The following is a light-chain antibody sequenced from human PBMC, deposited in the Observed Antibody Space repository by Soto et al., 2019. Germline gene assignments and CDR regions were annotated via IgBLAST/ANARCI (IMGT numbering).Light chain of an antibody. V-gene: IGKV1-9*01. J-gene: IGKJ4*01. Sequence: TQSPSVLSASVLETFTITCRASQALSNYLAWYQQKPGKAPDRMIYSASTLQSGVPSRFSGSGSETEFSPTIRPLPREDFAPYYPAQPRRHPLTLGRPTNV. CDR2: SAS. CDR1: QALSNY. CDR3: AQPRRHPLT.